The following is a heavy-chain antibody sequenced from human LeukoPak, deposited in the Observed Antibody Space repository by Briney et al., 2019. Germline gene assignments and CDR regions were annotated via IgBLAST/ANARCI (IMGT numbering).Heavy chain of an antibody. CDR2: IYYSGST. CDR1: GGSFSGYY. V-gene: IGHV4-34*01. J-gene: IGHJ6*02. Sequence: SETLSLTCAVYGGSFSGYYWSWIRQPPGKGLEWIGSIYYSGSTYYNPSLKSRVTISVDTSKNQFSLKLSSVTAADTAVYYCASLRITMVRGVINHYYYYGMDVWGQGTTVTVSS. CDR3: ASLRITMVRGVINHYYYYGMDV. D-gene: IGHD3-10*01.